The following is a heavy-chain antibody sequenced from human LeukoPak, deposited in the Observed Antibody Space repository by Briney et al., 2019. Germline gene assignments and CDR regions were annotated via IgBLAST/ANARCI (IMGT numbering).Heavy chain of an antibody. CDR2: IYYSGST. Sequence: SETLSLTCTVSGGSISSSSYYWGWIRQPPGKGLEWIGSIYYSGSTYYNPSLKSRVTISVDTSKNQFSLKLSSVTAADTAVYYCARDLVIGGSGLLGGYGMDVLGQGTTVTVSS. CDR3: ARDLVIGGSGLLGGYGMDV. CDR1: GGSISSSSYY. V-gene: IGHV4-39*07. D-gene: IGHD3-10*01. J-gene: IGHJ6*02.